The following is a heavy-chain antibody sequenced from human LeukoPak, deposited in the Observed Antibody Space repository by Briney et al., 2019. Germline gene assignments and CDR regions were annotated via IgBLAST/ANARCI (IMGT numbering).Heavy chain of an antibody. V-gene: IGHV3-9*01. J-gene: IGHJ4*02. Sequence: SCKASGYSFTGHYMHWVRQAPGKGLEWVSGISWNSGSIGYADSVKGRFTISRDNAKNSLYLQMNSLRAEDTALYYCAKDRRSAAAGPFDYWGQGTLVTVSS. D-gene: IGHD6-13*01. CDR3: AKDRRSAAAGPFDY. CDR2: ISWNSGSI. CDR1: GYSFTGHY.